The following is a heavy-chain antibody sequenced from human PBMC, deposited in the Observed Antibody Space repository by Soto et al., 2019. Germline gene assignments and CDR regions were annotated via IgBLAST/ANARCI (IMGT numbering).Heavy chain of an antibody. D-gene: IGHD1-26*01. Sequence: QVQLVESGGGVVQPGRSLRLSCAASGFTFSHYGIHWVRQAPGKGLEWLAVISYDGSNKHYADYVKGRFTGSRDNSKNTLYLQMNSLRAEDTAVYFCARYSGKYQGPIDYWGQGTLVTVSS. CDR2: ISYDGSNK. CDR3: ARYSGKYQGPIDY. CDR1: GFTFSHYG. V-gene: IGHV3-30*03. J-gene: IGHJ4*02.